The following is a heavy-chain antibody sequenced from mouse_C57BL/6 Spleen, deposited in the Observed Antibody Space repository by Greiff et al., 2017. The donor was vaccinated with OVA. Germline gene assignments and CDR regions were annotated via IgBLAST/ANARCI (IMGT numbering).Heavy chain of an antibody. V-gene: IGHV1-64*01. CDR2: IHPNSGST. CDR3: ARDYDYGDYFDY. CDR1: GYTFTSYW. Sequence: VQLQQSGAELVKPGASVKLSCKASGYTFTSYWMHWVKQRPGQGLEWIGMIHPNSGSTNYNEKFKSKATLTVDKSSSTAYMQLSSLTSEDSAVYYCARDYDYGDYFDYWGQGTTLTVSS. J-gene: IGHJ2*01. D-gene: IGHD2-4*01.